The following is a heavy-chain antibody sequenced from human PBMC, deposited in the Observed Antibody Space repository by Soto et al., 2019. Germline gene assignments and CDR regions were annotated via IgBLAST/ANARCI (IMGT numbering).Heavy chain of an antibody. J-gene: IGHJ4*02. Sequence: DVQLVETGGGLIQPGGSLRLSCAASEFTVSNIYMTWVRQAPGKGLEWVSGISGSGGGTYYADSVKGRFTISRDNSKNTVYLQMNSLRAEDTAVYYCAKPHRDVYSTAFFYHWGQGTLVTVSS. CDR2: ISGSGGGT. CDR3: AKPHRDVYSTAFFYH. D-gene: IGHD4-4*01. CDR1: EFTVSNIY. V-gene: IGHV3-23*04.